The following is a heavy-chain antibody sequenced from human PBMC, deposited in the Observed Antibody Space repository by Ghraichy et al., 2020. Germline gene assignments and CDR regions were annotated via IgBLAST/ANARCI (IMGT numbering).Heavy chain of an antibody. CDR2: IRSKAYGGTT. CDR1: GFTFGDYA. CDR3: TRDNNYYGSGSYPPPPGFYYYYGMDV. Sequence: GGSLRLSCTASGFTFGDYAMSWFRQAPGKGLEWVGFIRSKAYGGTTEYAASVKGRFTISRDDSKSIAYLQMNSLKTEDTAVYYCTRDNNYYGSGSYPPPPGFYYYYGMDVWGQGTTVTVSS. D-gene: IGHD3-10*01. J-gene: IGHJ6*02. V-gene: IGHV3-49*03.